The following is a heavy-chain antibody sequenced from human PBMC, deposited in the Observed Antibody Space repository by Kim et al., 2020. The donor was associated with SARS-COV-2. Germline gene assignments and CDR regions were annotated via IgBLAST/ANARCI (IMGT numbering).Heavy chain of an antibody. CDR1: GGSISSYY. D-gene: IGHD3-3*01. CDR3: SRDWGGYAFDI. J-gene: IGHJ3*02. Sequence: SETLSLTCTVSGGSISSYYWSWIRQPPGKGLEWIGYIYYSGSTNYNPSLKSRVTISVDTSKNQFSLKLSSVTAADTAVYYWSRDWGGYAFDIWGQGTMVT. V-gene: IGHV4-59*01. CDR2: IYYSGST.